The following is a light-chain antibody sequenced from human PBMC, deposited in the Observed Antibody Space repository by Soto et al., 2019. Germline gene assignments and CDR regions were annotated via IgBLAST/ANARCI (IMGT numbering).Light chain of an antibody. V-gene: IGLV4-69*01. CDR3: QTWGTGIHYV. J-gene: IGLJ1*01. CDR1: SGHSSYA. CDR2: LNSDGSH. Sequence: QPVLTQSPSASASLGASAKLTCTLSSGHSSYAIAWHQQQPEKGPRYLMKLNSDGSHSKGDGIPDRFSGSSSGAERYLTISSLQSEDEADYYCQTWGTGIHYVFGTGTKVTVL.